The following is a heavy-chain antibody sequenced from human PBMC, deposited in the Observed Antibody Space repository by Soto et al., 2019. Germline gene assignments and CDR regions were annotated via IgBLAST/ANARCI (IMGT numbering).Heavy chain of an antibody. CDR3: ARASNCSGGSCYSWYWFDP. Sequence: QVQLQESGPGLVKPSQTLSLTCTVSGGSISSGGYYWSWIRQHPGKGLEWIGYIYYSGSTYYNPSLKSRVTISVDTSKNQFSLKLSSVTAADTAVYYCARASNCSGGSCYSWYWFDPWGQGTLVTVSS. D-gene: IGHD2-15*01. V-gene: IGHV4-31*03. J-gene: IGHJ5*02. CDR2: IYYSGST. CDR1: GGSISSGGYY.